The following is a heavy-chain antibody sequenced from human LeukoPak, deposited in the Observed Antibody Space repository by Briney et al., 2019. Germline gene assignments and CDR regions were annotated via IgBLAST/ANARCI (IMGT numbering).Heavy chain of an antibody. CDR1: GFTFSSSA. Sequence: GGSLRLSCAASGFTFSSSAMHWVRQAPGKGLEWVAVISYGGTTKIYAESVKGRFTISRDNSKDTLYLQMNSLTTEDTAVYYCAKTESPDILSGYYRSYFDHWGQGTLVTVSS. D-gene: IGHD3-9*01. V-gene: IGHV3-30*04. CDR3: AKTESPDILSGYYRSYFDH. CDR2: ISYGGTTK. J-gene: IGHJ4*02.